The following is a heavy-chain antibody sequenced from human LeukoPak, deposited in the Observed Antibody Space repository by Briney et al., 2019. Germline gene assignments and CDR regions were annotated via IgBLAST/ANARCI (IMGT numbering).Heavy chain of an antibody. Sequence: SETLSLTCTVSGGSIRSSGYYWAWIRQPPGKGLDSIANIYYSGNTYYNPSLKSRVTISVDTSKNQFSLKLTSVTAADTAVYYCARHRVYDWNYPIWFDPWGLGTLVTVSS. V-gene: IGHV4-39*01. CDR1: GGSIRSSGYY. J-gene: IGHJ5*02. CDR2: IYYSGNT. D-gene: IGHD3-16*01. CDR3: ARHRVYDWNYPIWFDP.